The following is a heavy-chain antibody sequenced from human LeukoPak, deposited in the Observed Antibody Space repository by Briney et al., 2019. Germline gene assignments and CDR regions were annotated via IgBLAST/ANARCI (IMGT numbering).Heavy chain of an antibody. V-gene: IGHV3-30-3*01. D-gene: IGHD5-12*01. CDR2: TSDEGSNK. CDR1: GFSFSSYA. CDR3: ARVSGYDSIPYWYFAL. Sequence: PGGSLRLSCAASGFSFSSYAMHWVRQAPGKGLEWVAVTSDEGSNKYYADSVKGRFTISRDNSKSTLYLQMNSLSTEDTAVYYCARVSGYDSIPYWYFALWGRGTLVTVSS. J-gene: IGHJ2*01.